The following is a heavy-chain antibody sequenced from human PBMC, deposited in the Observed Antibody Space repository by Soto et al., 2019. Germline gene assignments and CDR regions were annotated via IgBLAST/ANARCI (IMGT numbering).Heavy chain of an antibody. J-gene: IGHJ3*02. V-gene: IGHV3-9*01. CDR1: GFNFDDYA. Sequence: EVQLVESGGALVQPGRSLRLSCAGSGFNFDDYAMHWVRQAPGKGLEWVSGISWNSNIIGYADSVKGRFTISRDNAKNSLYLQMSSLRPEDTALYYCARGPPYLGTFDIWGQGTRVSVSS. CDR2: ISWNSNII. CDR3: ARGPPYLGTFDI.